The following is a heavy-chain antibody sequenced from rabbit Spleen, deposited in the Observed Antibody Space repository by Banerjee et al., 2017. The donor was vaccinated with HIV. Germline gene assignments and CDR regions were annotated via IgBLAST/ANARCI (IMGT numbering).Heavy chain of an antibody. D-gene: IGHD8-1*01. CDR3: ARDGAGGSYFAL. V-gene: IGHV1S47*01. CDR1: GFSFSNKA. CDR2: IDPVFGIT. J-gene: IGHJ4*01. Sequence: QERLVESGGGLVKPEGSLKLSCTASGFSFSNKAVMCWVRQAPGKGLEWIGYIDPVFGITYYASWVNGRFSISRENAQNTVFLQMTSLTAADTATYFCARDGAGGSYFALWGPGTLVTVS.